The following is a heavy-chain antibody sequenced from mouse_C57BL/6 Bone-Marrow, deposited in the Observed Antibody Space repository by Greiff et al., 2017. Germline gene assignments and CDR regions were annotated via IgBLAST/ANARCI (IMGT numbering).Heavy chain of an antibody. CDR2: IVPEKVDT. CDR1: GFNIKDAI. J-gene: IGHJ3*01. D-gene: IGHD1-1*01. CDR3: TGVLLRYWFAY. V-gene: IGHV14-4*01. Sequence: VQLKQSGAELVRPGASVKLSCTASGFNIKDAIMHWVKRRPEQGLGWIGWIVPEKVDTEYASKFQGKATITADTSSNTAYLQLSSLTSEDTAVYYCTGVLLRYWFAYWGQGTLVTVSA.